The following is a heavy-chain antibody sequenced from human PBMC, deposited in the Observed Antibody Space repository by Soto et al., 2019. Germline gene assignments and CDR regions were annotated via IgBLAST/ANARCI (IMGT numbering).Heavy chain of an antibody. D-gene: IGHD3-3*01. CDR2: IYYRGNA. J-gene: IGHJ4*02. Sequence: QLQLQESGPGLVKPSETLSLTCSVSDDSITSDKYYWGWIRKPPGTGLEWIGSIYYRGNAYYNPSLQTRVTISLDTSMSQFSLKLNSVTAADSAVYFCARLEGLATISYYFDFWGPGALVTVSS. CDR1: DDSITSDKYY. CDR3: ARLEGLATISYYFDF. V-gene: IGHV4-39*01.